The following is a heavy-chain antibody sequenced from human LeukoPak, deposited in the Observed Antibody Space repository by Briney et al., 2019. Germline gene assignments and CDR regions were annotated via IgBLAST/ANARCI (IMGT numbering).Heavy chain of an antibody. V-gene: IGHV5-51*01. J-gene: IGHJ4*02. CDR3: ARHVGREMATSFDY. Sequence: GESLKISFKGSGYSFTSYWIGWVRQMTGKGLEWRGIIYPGDSDTRYSPSFQGQVTISADKSISTAYLQWSSLKASDTAMYYCARHVGREMATSFDYWGQGTLVTVSS. CDR1: GYSFTSYW. D-gene: IGHD5-24*01. CDR2: IYPGDSDT.